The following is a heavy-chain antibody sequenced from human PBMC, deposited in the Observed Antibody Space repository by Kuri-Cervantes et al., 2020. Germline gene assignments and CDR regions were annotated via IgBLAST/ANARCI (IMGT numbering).Heavy chain of an antibody. Sequence: KVSCKGSGYSSTSYWIGWVRQAPGQGLEWMGVIYPGDSATRYSPSFQGQVTISADKSISTAYLQRSSLKASDTAMYYCARSSGYYPHGTFDYWGQGTLVTVSS. V-gene: IGHV5-51*01. CDR1: GYSSTSYW. D-gene: IGHD3-22*01. CDR2: IYPGDSAT. J-gene: IGHJ4*02. CDR3: ARSSGYYPHGTFDY.